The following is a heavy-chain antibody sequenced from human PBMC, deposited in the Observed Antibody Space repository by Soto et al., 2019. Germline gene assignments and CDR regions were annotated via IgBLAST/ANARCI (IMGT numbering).Heavy chain of an antibody. CDR2: ISVSGTT. V-gene: IGHV3-23*01. CDR1: GFIFSTYV. J-gene: IGHJ4*02. Sequence: GGSLRLPCAASGFIFSTYVMTWFRQAPGKGLVWVAAISVSGTTYYADSVKGRFTISRDNSGDTLYLQMNSLRPEDTAMYFCAKDAAYTPGDEYFHYWGQGIPVTVSS. CDR3: AKDAAYTPGDEYFHY. D-gene: IGHD3-16*01.